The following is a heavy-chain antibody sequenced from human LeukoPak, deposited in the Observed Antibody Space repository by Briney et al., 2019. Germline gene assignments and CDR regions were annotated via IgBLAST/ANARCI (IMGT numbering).Heavy chain of an antibody. Sequence: GGSLRLSCAASGFTFSSYGMHWVRQAPGKGLEWVSVISYDGSNKYYADSVKGRFTISRDNAKNSLYLQMNSLRAEDTAVYYCARAGLEGEFDYWGQGTLVTVSS. J-gene: IGHJ4*02. CDR3: ARAGLEGEFDY. CDR2: ISYDGSNK. V-gene: IGHV3-30*03. D-gene: IGHD3-10*01. CDR1: GFTFSSYG.